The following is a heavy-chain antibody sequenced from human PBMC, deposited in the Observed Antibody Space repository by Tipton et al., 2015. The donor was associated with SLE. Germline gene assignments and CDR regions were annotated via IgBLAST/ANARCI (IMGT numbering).Heavy chain of an antibody. CDR1: GGSFSGYY. J-gene: IGHJ4*02. D-gene: IGHD6-6*01. CDR3: AGGEGIAARPGYYFDY. V-gene: IGHV4-34*01. Sequence: TLSLTCAVYGGSFSGYYWSWIRQPPGKGLEWVGEINHSGSTNYNPSLKRRVTISVDTSKNQFSLKLSSVTAADPAVYYCAGGEGIAARPGYYFDYWGQGTLVTVSS. CDR2: INHSGST.